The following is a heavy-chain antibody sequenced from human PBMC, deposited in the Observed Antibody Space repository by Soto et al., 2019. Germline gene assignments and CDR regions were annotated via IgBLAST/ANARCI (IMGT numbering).Heavy chain of an antibody. CDR1: GFTFSSYA. V-gene: IGHV3-30-3*01. D-gene: IGHD1-26*01. CDR2: ISYDGSNK. CDR3: ASLVGATTLYGFDY. J-gene: IGHJ4*02. Sequence: QVQLVESGGGVVQPGRSLRLSCAASGFTFSSYAMHWVRQAPGKGLEWVAVISYDGSNKYYADSVKGRFTISRDNSKNTLHLQMNSLRAEDTAVYYCASLVGATTLYGFDYWGQGTLVTVSS.